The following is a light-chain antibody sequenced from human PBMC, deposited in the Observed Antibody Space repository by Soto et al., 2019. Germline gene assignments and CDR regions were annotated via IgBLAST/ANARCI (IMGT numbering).Light chain of an antibody. J-gene: IGKJ1*01. Sequence: EIVLTQSPATLSLSPGERATLSCRASQSVSSYLAWYQQKPGQAPRLLIYDASNRATGISARFSGSGSGTDFTLTISRLEPEDFAVYYCQQRSNWPRSFGQGTKVEIK. CDR3: QQRSNWPRS. V-gene: IGKV3-11*01. CDR2: DAS. CDR1: QSVSSY.